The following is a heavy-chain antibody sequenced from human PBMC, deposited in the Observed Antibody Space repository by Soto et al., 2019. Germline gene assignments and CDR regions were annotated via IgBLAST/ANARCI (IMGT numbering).Heavy chain of an antibody. CDR1: GFTFSSYG. V-gene: IGHV3-30*18. CDR3: AKGDHITLIVVVITGLFDY. CDR2: ISYDGSNK. Sequence: GGSLRLSCAASGFTFSSYGMHWVRQAPGKGLEWVAVISYDGSNKYYADSVKGRFTISRDNSKNTLYLQMNSLRAEDTAVYYCAKGDHITLIVVVITGLFDYWGQGTLVTVSS. D-gene: IGHD3-22*01. J-gene: IGHJ4*02.